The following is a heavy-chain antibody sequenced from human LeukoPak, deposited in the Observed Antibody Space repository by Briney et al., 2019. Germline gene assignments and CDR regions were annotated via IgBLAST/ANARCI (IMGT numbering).Heavy chain of an antibody. CDR3: AVSRLSRSSNMDV. CDR2: INSDGSKT. Sequence: GGSLRLSCAVSGFAFSNYWMHWVRQPLGKGLAWVSRINSDGSKTAYADSVKGRLTISRDNAKNTLYLQMNSLTGEDTAVYYCAVSRLSRSSNMDVWGKGTTVTVSS. V-gene: IGHV3-74*03. J-gene: IGHJ6*03. D-gene: IGHD6-6*01. CDR1: GFAFSNYW.